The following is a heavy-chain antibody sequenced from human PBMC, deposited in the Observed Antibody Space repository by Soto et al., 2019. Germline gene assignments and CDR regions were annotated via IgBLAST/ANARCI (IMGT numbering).Heavy chain of an antibody. J-gene: IGHJ6*02. Sequence: QVQLVQSGAEVKKPGSSVKVSCKASGGSLSNYGISWVRQAPGQGLEWMGAIIPVFGTPNYAQKFQDRVTITADESTTTVYMDVRSLTSEDTAVYYCARGDATKIVVTTYYAMDVWGQGTKVTVSS. V-gene: IGHV1-69*12. CDR1: GGSLSNYG. CDR2: IIPVFGTP. CDR3: ARGDATKIVVTTYYAMDV. D-gene: IGHD3-22*01.